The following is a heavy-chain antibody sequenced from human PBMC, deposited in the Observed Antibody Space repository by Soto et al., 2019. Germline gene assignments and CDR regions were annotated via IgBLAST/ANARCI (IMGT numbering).Heavy chain of an antibody. V-gene: IGHV1-18*01. J-gene: IGHJ6*02. D-gene: IGHD2-2*01. CDR3: ARVVVDWLDYYYGMDV. CDR1: GYTFTSYG. CDR2: ISAYNGNT. Sequence: ASVKVSCKASGYTFTSYGISWVRQAPGQGLEWMGWISAYNGNTNYAQKLQGRVTMTTDTSTSTAYMELRSLRSDDTAVYYCARVVVDWLDYYYGMDVWGQGTTVTVSS.